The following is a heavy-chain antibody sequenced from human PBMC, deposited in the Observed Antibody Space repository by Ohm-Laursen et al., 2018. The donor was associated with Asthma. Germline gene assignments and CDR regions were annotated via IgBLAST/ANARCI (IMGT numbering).Heavy chain of an antibody. CDR2: ISSSSRYI. CDR1: GFTFSNYS. D-gene: IGHD2/OR15-2a*01. Sequence: SLRLSCAASGFTFSNYSMNWVRQAPGKGLEWVSSISSSSRYIYYADSMKGRVSISRDNAKNSLYLQMNSLRVEDTAVYFCARDPEIYLSPSQFYGMDVWGQGTTVTVSS. V-gene: IGHV3-21*01. J-gene: IGHJ6*02. CDR3: ARDPEIYLSPSQFYGMDV.